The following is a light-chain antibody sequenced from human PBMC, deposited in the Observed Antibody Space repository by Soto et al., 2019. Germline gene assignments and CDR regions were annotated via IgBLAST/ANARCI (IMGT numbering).Light chain of an antibody. J-gene: IGKJ3*01. V-gene: IGKV3-20*01. CDR1: QSVGSSS. Sequence: EIVLTQSPATLSLSPGERATLSCRASQSVGSSSFAWYQQKPGQAPRLLLSGASRRATGIPDRISGSGSGSVFALTISRLEPEDFALYYCQLYGTSPGFTFGPGTKVDIK. CDR2: GAS. CDR3: QLYGTSPGFT.